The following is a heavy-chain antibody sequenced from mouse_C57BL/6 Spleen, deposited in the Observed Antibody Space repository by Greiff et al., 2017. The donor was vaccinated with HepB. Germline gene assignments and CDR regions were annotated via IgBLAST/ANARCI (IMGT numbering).Heavy chain of an antibody. D-gene: IGHD2-4*01. V-gene: IGHV1-26*01. J-gene: IGHJ2*01. Sequence: EVQLQQSGPELVKPGASVKISCKASGYTFTDYYMNWVKQSHGKSLEWIGDINPNNGGTSYNQKFKGKATLTVDKSSSTAYMELRSLTSADSAVYYCARPSYEYDGFDYGGQGTTLTVSS. CDR3: ARPSYEYDGFDY. CDR2: INPNNGGT. CDR1: GYTFTDYY.